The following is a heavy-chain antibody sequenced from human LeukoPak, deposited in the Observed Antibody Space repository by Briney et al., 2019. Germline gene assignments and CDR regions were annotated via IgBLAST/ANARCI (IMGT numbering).Heavy chain of an antibody. V-gene: IGHV1-69*13. Sequence: SVKVSCKASGGTFSSYAISWVRQAPGQGLEWMGGIIPIFGTANYAQKFQGRVTITADESTSTAYMELSSLRSEDTAVYYCARGPSSSWTGWYFDLWGRGTLVTVSS. CDR1: GGTFSSYA. CDR3: ARGPSSSWTGWYFDL. D-gene: IGHD6-13*01. J-gene: IGHJ2*01. CDR2: IIPIFGTA.